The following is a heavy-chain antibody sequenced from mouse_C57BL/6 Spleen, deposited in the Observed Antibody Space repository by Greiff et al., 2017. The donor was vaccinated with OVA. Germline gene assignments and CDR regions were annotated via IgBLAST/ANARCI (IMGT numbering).Heavy chain of an antibody. CDR3: GRDQGGSGYAMDY. D-gene: IGHD3-2*02. V-gene: IGHV5-4*01. CDR1: GFTFSSYA. Sequence: EVQVVESGGGLVKPGGSLKLSCAASGFTFSSYAMSWVRQTPEKRLEWVATISDGGSYTYYPDNVTGRFIISRDNAKNNLYLQMSHLKAEETAMYYCGRDQGGSGYAMDYWGQGTSVTVSS. J-gene: IGHJ4*01. CDR2: ISDGGSYT.